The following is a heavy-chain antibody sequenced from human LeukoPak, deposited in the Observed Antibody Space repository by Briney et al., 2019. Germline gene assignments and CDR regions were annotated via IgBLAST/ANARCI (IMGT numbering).Heavy chain of an antibody. Sequence: PGKSLTLSCAASGFTFSSYAMHWVRQAPGKGLEWVTFISNDGSVKDYADSVKGRFTIFRDNSKNTVSLQMNSLRGEDTALYYCARDSTMVRATIISWSLDLWGRGTLVTVSS. V-gene: IGHV3-30*04. CDR3: ARDSTMVRATIISWSLDL. D-gene: IGHD3-10*01. J-gene: IGHJ2*01. CDR2: ISNDGSVK. CDR1: GFTFSSYA.